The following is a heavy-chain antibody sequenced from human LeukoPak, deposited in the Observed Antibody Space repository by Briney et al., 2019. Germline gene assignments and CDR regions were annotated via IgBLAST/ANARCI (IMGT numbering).Heavy chain of an antibody. Sequence: ASVKVSCKASGYRFTTYGISWVRQAPGQGLEWMGWIGTYNGNTNYAQKFQGRVTMTTDTSTSTVYMELRSLRSDDTAVYYCARGWFGEFPILDFDYWGQGTLVTVSS. CDR2: IGTYNGNT. D-gene: IGHD3-10*01. CDR3: ARGWFGEFPILDFDY. J-gene: IGHJ4*02. V-gene: IGHV1-18*01. CDR1: GYRFTTYG.